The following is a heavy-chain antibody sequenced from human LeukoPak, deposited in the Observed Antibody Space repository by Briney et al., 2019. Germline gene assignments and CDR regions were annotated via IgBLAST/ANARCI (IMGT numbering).Heavy chain of an antibody. CDR3: ARGRWLQSRPIDY. CDR1: GFTFSDYY. J-gene: IGHJ4*02. D-gene: IGHD5-24*01. CDR2: ISSNGGST. Sequence: PGGSLRLSCAASGFTFSDYYMSWIRQAPGKGLEYVSAISSNGGSTYYANSVKGRFTISRDNSKNTLYLQMGSLRAEDMAVYYCARGRWLQSRPIDYWGQGTLVTVS. V-gene: IGHV3-64*01.